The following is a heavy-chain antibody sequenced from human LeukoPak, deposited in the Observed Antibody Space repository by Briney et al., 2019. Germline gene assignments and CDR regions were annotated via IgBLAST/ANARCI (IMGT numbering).Heavy chain of an antibody. CDR2: ISSGSSYI. D-gene: IGHD3-9*01. J-gene: IGHJ4*02. CDR1: GLTFSTYT. CDR3: ASHYDIDY. V-gene: IGHV3-21*06. Sequence: GGSLRLSCAAYGLTFSTYTMNWVRQAPGKGLEWVSSISSGSSYIYYADSMKGRFTVSRDNAKNSLYLQMNSLKAEDTAVYFCASHYDIDYWGQGTLVTVSS.